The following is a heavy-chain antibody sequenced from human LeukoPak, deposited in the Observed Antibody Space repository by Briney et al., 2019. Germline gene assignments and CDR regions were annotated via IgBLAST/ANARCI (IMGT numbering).Heavy chain of an antibody. CDR3: TTEFLPWYNWNEKLDAFDI. D-gene: IGHD1-1*01. CDR2: IKSKTDGGTT. Sequence: GGSLRLSCAASGFTFSNAWMSWVRQAPGKGLEWVGRIKSKTDGGTTDYAAPVKGRFTISRDDSKNTLYLQMNSLKTEDTAVYCCTTEFLPWYNWNEKLDAFDIWGQGTMVTVSS. CDR1: GFTFSNAW. J-gene: IGHJ3*02. V-gene: IGHV3-15*01.